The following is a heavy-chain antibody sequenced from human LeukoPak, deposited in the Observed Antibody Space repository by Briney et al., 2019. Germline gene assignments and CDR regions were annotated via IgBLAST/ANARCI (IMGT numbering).Heavy chain of an antibody. CDR2: IKQDGSEK. V-gene: IGHV3-7*01. Sequence: GGSLRLSCAASGFTFSNAWMSWVRQAPGKGLEWVANIKQDGSEKYYVDSVKGRFTISRDNAKNSLYLQMNSLRAEDTAVYYCARLSPYYYDSSGYYHVWGQGTLVTVSS. D-gene: IGHD3-22*01. CDR3: ARLSPYYYDSSGYYHV. J-gene: IGHJ4*02. CDR1: GFTFSNAW.